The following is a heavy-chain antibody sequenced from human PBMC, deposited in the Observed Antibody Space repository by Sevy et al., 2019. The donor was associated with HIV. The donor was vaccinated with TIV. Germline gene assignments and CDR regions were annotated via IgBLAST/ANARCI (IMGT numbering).Heavy chain of an antibody. CDR2: ISGSGGST. J-gene: IGHJ6*03. D-gene: IGHD3-10*01. V-gene: IGHV3-23*01. CDR3: AKAHLYGFLNEYHYYMDV. CDR1: GFTFSSYA. Sequence: GGSLRLSCAASGFTFSSYAMSWVRQAPGKGLEWVSAISGSGGSTYYADSVKGWFTISRDNSKNTLYLQMNSLRAEDTAVYYCAKAHLYGFLNEYHYYMDVWGKGTTVTASS.